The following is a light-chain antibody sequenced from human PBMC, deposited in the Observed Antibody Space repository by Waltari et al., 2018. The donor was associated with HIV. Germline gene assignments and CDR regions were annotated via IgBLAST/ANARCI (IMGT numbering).Light chain of an antibody. Sequence: DIQMTQSPSSLSASVRDSVTITCQASQDINDSLNWYQHKPGKAPKLLMYDASNLETGVPSRFNGSGSGADFAFTISSLQPEDIATYYCQQYDSPRYTFGQGTKVEIK. CDR1: QDINDS. CDR2: DAS. CDR3: QQYDSPRYT. V-gene: IGKV1-33*01. J-gene: IGKJ2*01.